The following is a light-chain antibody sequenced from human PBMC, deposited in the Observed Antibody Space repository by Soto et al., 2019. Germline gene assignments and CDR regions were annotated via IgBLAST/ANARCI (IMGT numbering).Light chain of an antibody. V-gene: IGLV2-14*01. CDR2: EVI. Sequence: QSVLTQPASVSGSPGQSITISCTGTSSDVGGYNFVSWYQHHPGTPPKLLIYEVIHRPSGVSNRFSGSKSGNTASLTISGLQADDEADYYCSSYTSRSIVVFGGGTKLTVL. CDR3: SSYTSRSIVV. J-gene: IGLJ2*01. CDR1: SSDVGGYNF.